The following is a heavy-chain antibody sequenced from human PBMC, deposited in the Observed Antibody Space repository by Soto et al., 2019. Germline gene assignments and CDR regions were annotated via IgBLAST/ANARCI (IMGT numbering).Heavy chain of an antibody. D-gene: IGHD5-18*01. CDR2: ISSSSSYI. Sequence: NPGGSLRLSCAASGFTFSSYSMNWVRQAPGKGLEWVSSISSSSSYIYYADSVKGRFTISRDNAKNSLYLQMNSLRAEDTAVYYCARAGRYSYGSHRPHPPVDYWGQGTLVTVSS. CDR3: ARAGRYSYGSHRPHPPVDY. V-gene: IGHV3-21*01. CDR1: GFTFSSYS. J-gene: IGHJ4*02.